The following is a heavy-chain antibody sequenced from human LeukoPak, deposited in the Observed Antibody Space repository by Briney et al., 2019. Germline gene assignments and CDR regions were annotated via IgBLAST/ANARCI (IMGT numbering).Heavy chain of an antibody. V-gene: IGHV4-38-2*02. CDR3: AREGARWEPSFSAFDI. CDR1: GYSISSGYY. CDR2: IYHSGST. D-gene: IGHD1-26*01. Sequence: SETLSLTCTVSGYSISSGYYWGWTRQPPGKGLEWIGSIYHSGSTYYNPSLKSRVTISVDTSKNQFSLKLSSVTAADTAVYYCAREGARWEPSFSAFDIWGQGTMATVSS. J-gene: IGHJ3*02.